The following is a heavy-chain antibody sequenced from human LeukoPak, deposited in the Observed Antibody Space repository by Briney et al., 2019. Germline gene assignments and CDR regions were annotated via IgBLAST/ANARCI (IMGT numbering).Heavy chain of an antibody. CDR2: IYTSGST. J-gene: IGHJ6*02. CDR3: GRDNIATYYDFWSGSRDYYYGMDV. D-gene: IGHD3-3*01. V-gene: IGHV4-4*07. CDR1: GGSISSYY. Sequence: SETLSLTCTVSGGSISSYYWSWIRQPAGKGLEWVGRIYTSGSTNYNPSLKSRVTMSVDTSKNQFSLKLSSVTAADTAVYYCGRDNIATYYDFWSGSRDYYYGMDVWGQGTTVTVSS.